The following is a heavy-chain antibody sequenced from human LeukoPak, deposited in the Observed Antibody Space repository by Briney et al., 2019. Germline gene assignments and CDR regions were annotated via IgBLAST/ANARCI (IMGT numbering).Heavy chain of an antibody. D-gene: IGHD5-24*01. CDR1: GYTFTGYY. CDR2: INPNSGGT. Sequence: ASVKVSCKASGYTFTGYYMHWVRQAPGQGLEWMGRINPNSGGTNYAQKFQGRVTMTRDTSISTAYMELSRLRSDDTAVYYCARDSGEMATPFDYWGQGTLVTVSS. J-gene: IGHJ4*02. V-gene: IGHV1-2*06. CDR3: ARDSGEMATPFDY.